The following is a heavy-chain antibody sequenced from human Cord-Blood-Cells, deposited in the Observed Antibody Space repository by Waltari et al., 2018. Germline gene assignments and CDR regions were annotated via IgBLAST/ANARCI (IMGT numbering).Heavy chain of an antibody. Sequence: QLQLQESGPGLVKPSETLSLTCTVSGGSISSSCYYWGWIRQPPGKGLEWIGSIYYSGSTYYNPSLKSRVTISVDTSKNQFSLKLSSVTAADTAVYYCARPGSSTGIDYWGQGTLVTVSS. J-gene: IGHJ4*02. D-gene: IGHD3-9*01. V-gene: IGHV4-39*01. CDR3: ARPGSSTGIDY. CDR2: IYYSGST. CDR1: GGSISSSCYY.